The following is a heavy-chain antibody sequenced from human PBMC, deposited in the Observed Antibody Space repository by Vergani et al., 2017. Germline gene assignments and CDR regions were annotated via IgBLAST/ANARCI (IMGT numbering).Heavy chain of an antibody. CDR3: AKDIGIAAAGMYYYGMDV. Sequence: EVQLVESGGGLVQPGRSLRLSCAASGFTFDDYAMHWVRQAPGKGLEWVSGISWNSGSIGYADSVKGRFTISRDNAKNSLYLQMNSLRAEDTALYYCAKDIGIAAAGMYYYGMDVWGQGTTVTVSS. D-gene: IGHD6-13*01. V-gene: IGHV3-9*01. CDR1: GFTFDDYA. CDR2: ISWNSGSI. J-gene: IGHJ6*02.